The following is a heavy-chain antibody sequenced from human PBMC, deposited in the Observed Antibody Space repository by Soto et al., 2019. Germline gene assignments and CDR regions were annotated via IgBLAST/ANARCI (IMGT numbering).Heavy chain of an antibody. CDR1: GGTFSSYT. CDR2: IIPILGIA. V-gene: IGHV1-69*08. D-gene: IGHD3-10*01. Sequence: QVQLVQSGAEVKKPGSSVKVSCKASGGTFSSYTISWVRQAPGQGLEWMGRIIPILGIANYAQKFQGRVTITADKSTSTAYMELSSLRSEDTAVYYCARDLAGGGMVRGVTPLGYWGQGTLVTVSS. CDR3: ARDLAGGGMVRGVTPLGY. J-gene: IGHJ4*02.